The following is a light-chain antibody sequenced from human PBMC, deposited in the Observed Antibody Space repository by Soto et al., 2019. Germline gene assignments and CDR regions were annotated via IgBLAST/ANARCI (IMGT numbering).Light chain of an antibody. J-gene: IGKJ4*01. CDR1: QSILFSSNNKNY. CDR3: QQYYSTPVT. V-gene: IGKV4-1*01. CDR2: WAS. Sequence: DIVMTQSPDSLAVSLGERATINCKSSQSILFSSNNKNYLTWYQQKPGQPPKPLIYWASTRESGVPDRFSGSGSGTDFTLTISSRQAEDVAVYYCQQYYSTPVTFGGGNNVEIK.